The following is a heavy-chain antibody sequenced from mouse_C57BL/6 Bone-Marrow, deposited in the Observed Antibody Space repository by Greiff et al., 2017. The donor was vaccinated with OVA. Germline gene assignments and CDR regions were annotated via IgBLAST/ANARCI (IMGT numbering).Heavy chain of an antibody. CDR2: IYPSDSET. CDR3: AGLGYDRSSCYAMDY. J-gene: IGHJ4*01. D-gene: IGHD2-14*01. CDR1: GYTFTSYW. V-gene: IGHV1-61*01. Sequence: QVQLQQPGAELVRPGSSVKLSCKASGYTFTSYWMDWVKQRPGQGLEWIGNIYPSDSETHYNQKFKDKATLTVDTSSSTAYMQLSSLTSADSAVYYCAGLGYDRSSCYAMDYGGQGTSVTVSS.